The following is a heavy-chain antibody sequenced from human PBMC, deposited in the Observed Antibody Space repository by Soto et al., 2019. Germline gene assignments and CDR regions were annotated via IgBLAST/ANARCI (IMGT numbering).Heavy chain of an antibody. CDR3: ARDGVAAGNINFDY. CDR1: GYMFTKSA. J-gene: IGHJ4*01. V-gene: IGHV1-3*01. Sequence: ASVKVSCKASGYMFTKSAMHWVRQAPGQRLEWMGWISGDSGNTKYSPKLQDRVTITRDTSASTAYMELSSLRSEDTALYYCARDGVAAGNINFDYWGQGTLVTVSS. CDR2: ISGDSGNT. D-gene: IGHD6-19*01.